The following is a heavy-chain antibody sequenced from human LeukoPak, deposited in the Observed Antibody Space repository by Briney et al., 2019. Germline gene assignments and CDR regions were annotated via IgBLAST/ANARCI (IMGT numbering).Heavy chain of an antibody. CDR3: AKEGSMYTSTWYDY. Sequence: GGSLRLSCAASGFTFSTYGMLWVRQAPGKRMQWVAVISYEAKNTYYADSVKGRFTISRDNSKNMLYLQMNSLRVEDTAVYYCAKEGSMYTSTWYDYWGQGTLVTVSS. J-gene: IGHJ4*02. CDR1: GFTFSTYG. V-gene: IGHV3-30*18. D-gene: IGHD5/OR15-5a*01. CDR2: ISYEAKNT.